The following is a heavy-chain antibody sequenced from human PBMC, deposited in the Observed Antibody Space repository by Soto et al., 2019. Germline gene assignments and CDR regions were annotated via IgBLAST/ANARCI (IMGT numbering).Heavy chain of an antibody. Sequence: QVQLVESGGGVVQPGTSLRLSCAASGFTFSTYGMHWVRQAPGKGLEWVAVIWYDGSNKYYADSVKGRFTISRDNSKNTLYMQMNSLIAEDTAVYYCARDYGGNFYWYFDLWGRGTLVTVSS. CDR2: IWYDGSNK. CDR3: ARDYGGNFYWYFDL. V-gene: IGHV3-33*01. CDR1: GFTFSTYG. D-gene: IGHD4-17*01. J-gene: IGHJ2*01.